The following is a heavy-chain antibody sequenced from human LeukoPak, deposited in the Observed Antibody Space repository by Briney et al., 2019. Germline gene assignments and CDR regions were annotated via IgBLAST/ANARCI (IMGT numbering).Heavy chain of an antibody. D-gene: IGHD3-10*01. J-gene: IGHJ6*02. CDR3: AKDVVVRGLGYYYYGMDV. CDR1: GFTFDDYA. Sequence: PGGSLRLSCAASGFTFDDYAMHWVRQAPGEGLEWVSGISWNSGSIGYADSVKGRFTISRDNAKNSLYLQMNSLRAEDTALYYCAKDVVVRGLGYYYYGMDVWGQGTTVTVSS. V-gene: IGHV3-9*01. CDR2: ISWNSGSI.